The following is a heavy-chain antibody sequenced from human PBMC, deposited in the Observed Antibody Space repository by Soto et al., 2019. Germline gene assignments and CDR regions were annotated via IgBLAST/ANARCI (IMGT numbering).Heavy chain of an antibody. CDR2: IYSGGST. CDR3: AREAYYYYYMDV. CDR1: GFTVSSNY. J-gene: IGHJ6*03. Sequence: VQLVESGGGLVQPGGSLRLSCAASGFTVSSNYMSWVRQAPGKGLEWVSVIYSGGSTYYADSVKGRFTISRDNSKNTLYLQMNSLRAEDTAVYYCAREAYYYYYMDVWGKGTTVTVSS. V-gene: IGHV3-66*01.